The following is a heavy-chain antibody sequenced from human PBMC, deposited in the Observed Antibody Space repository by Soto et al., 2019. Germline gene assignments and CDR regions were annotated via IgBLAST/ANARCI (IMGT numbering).Heavy chain of an antibody. CDR3: ARLLWFGELLPFYGMDV. V-gene: IGHV4-59*01. Sequence: PSETLSLTCTVSGGSISSYYWSWIRQPPGKGLEWIGYIYYSGSTNYNPSLKSRVTISVGTSKNQFSLKLSSVTAADTAVYYCARLLWFGELLPFYGMDVWGQGTTVTVSS. D-gene: IGHD3-10*01. J-gene: IGHJ6*02. CDR1: GGSISSYY. CDR2: IYYSGST.